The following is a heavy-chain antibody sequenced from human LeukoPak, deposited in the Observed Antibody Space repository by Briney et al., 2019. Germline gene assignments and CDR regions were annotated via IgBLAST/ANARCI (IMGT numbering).Heavy chain of an antibody. J-gene: IGHJ5*02. CDR3: VRSKSGTYGWFDP. CDR2: IYYTGNT. Sequence: PSETLSLTCAVSGGPISGYYWSWIRQPPGKGLEWIGFIYYTGNTNYNPSLKSRLTISVDTSKNQFSLKVSSVTAADTAVYYCVRSKSGTYGWFDPWGQGTLVTVSS. CDR1: GGPISGYY. D-gene: IGHD4-17*01. V-gene: IGHV4-59*01.